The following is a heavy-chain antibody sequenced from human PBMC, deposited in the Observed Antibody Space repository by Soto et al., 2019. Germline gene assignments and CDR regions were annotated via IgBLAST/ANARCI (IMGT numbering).Heavy chain of an antibody. J-gene: IGHJ3*02. Sequence: GGSLRLSCAASGFTFSSYSMNWVRQAPGKGLEWVSYISSSSSTIYYADSVKGRFTISRDNAKNSLYLQMNSLRAEDTAVYYCARDSQSVEHDASDIWGQGTMVTVSS. CDR3: ARDSQSVEHDASDI. CDR2: ISSSSSTI. D-gene: IGHD2-15*01. V-gene: IGHV3-48*01. CDR1: GFTFSSYS.